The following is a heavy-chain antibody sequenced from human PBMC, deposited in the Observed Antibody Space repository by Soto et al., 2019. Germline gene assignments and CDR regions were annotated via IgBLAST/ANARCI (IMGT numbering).Heavy chain of an antibody. Sequence: QVQLQESGPGLVKPSQTLSLTCTVSGGSIDSGGNYWSWIRQHPGKGLEWIGYIYSSGTTYYNPFLKSRVTMSLDTSKNKYSLKLSSVTAADTAVYYCARVTMGAAYYGGQGPLVTVSS. CDR1: GGSIDSGGNY. J-gene: IGHJ4*02. D-gene: IGHD1-26*01. CDR2: IYSSGTT. V-gene: IGHV4-31*03. CDR3: ARVTMGAAYY.